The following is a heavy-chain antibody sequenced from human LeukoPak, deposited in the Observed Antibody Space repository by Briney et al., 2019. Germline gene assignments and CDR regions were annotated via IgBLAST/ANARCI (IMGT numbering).Heavy chain of an antibody. Sequence: PSETLSLAWAVYGGSFSGYYWSWIRHPPGKGLEWVGEINRSGSTNYNTTLKTRVPISVNTSKNQFSLKLSSGTAADTAVYYCARGRSLTMIVVVPSNDYWGQGTLVTVSS. V-gene: IGHV4-34*01. CDR1: GGSFSGYY. CDR3: ARGRSLTMIVVVPSNDY. J-gene: IGHJ4*02. CDR2: INRSGST. D-gene: IGHD3-22*01.